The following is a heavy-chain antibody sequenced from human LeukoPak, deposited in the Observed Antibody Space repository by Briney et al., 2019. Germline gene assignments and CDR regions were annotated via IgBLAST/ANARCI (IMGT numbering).Heavy chain of an antibody. CDR2: ISYDGSNK. V-gene: IGHV3-30*18. Sequence: GGSLRLSCAASGFTFSSYGMHWVRQAPGKGLEWVAVISYDGSNKYYADSVKGRFTISRDNSKNTLYLQMNSLRAEDTAVYYCAKSLAPYYHDSSGYDYWGQGTLVTVSS. D-gene: IGHD3-22*01. J-gene: IGHJ4*02. CDR1: GFTFSSYG. CDR3: AKSLAPYYHDSSGYDY.